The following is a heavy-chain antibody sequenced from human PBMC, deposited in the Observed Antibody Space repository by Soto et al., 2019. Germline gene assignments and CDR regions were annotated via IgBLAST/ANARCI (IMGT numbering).Heavy chain of an antibody. CDR1: RYTFTGYY. D-gene: IGHD2-2*01. V-gene: IGHV1-2*02. CDR2: INPNSGGT. J-gene: IGHJ5*02. CDR3: ARGRPRIVVVPAAGSNWFDP. Sequence: ASVKVSCKASRYTFTGYYMHWVRQAPGQGLEWMGWINPNSGGTNYAQKFQGRVTMTRDTSISTAYMELSRLRSDDTAVYYCARGRPRIVVVPAAGSNWFDPWGQGTLVTVSS.